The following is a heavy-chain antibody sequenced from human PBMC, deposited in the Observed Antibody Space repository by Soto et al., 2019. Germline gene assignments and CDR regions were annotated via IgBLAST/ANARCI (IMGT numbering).Heavy chain of an antibody. V-gene: IGHV3-15*01. CDR1: GLPFSNAW. J-gene: IGHJ4*02. CDR3: LTDVLVVVTAISYFFHY. CDR2: IKSKTDGGTT. D-gene: IGHD2-21*02. Sequence: GGSLRLSCAASGLPFSNAWMSWVRQAPGKGLEWVGRIKSKTDGGTTDYAAPVKGRFTISKDDSTNTLNLHMSSLKTEATAAYYCLTDVLVVVTAISYFFHYWGQGTLVTVS.